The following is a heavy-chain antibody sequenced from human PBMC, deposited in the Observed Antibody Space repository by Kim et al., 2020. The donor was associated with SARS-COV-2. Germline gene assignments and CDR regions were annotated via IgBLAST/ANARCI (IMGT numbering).Heavy chain of an antibody. V-gene: IGHV4-39*07. Sequence: SETLSLTCTVSGGSISSSSYYWGWIRQPPGKGLEWIGSIYYSGSTYYNPSLKSRVTISVDTSKNQFSLKLSSVTAADTAVYYCARFGYGGSFDYWGQGTLVTVSS. CDR2: IYYSGST. J-gene: IGHJ4*02. CDR3: ARFGYGGSFDY. D-gene: IGHD1-26*01. CDR1: GGSISSSSYY.